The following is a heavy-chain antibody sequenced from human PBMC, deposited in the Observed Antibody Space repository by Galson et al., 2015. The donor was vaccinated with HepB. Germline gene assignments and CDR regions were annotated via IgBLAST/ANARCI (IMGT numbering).Heavy chain of an antibody. D-gene: IGHD1-26*01. V-gene: IGHV3-11*01. Sequence: SLRLSCAASGFTFSDYYMSRIRQAPGKGLEWVSYISSSGSTIYYADSVKGRFTISRDNAKNSLYLQMNSLRAEDTAVYYCARRRRWGGAIDYWGQGTLVTVSS. CDR2: ISSSGSTI. CDR3: ARRRRWGGAIDY. CDR1: GFTFSDYY. J-gene: IGHJ4*02.